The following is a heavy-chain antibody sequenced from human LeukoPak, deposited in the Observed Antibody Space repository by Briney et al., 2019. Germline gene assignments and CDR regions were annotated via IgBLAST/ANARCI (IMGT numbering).Heavy chain of an antibody. CDR3: TRVRSSSDFGAFDI. Sequence: SQILFRTWTVSGGSGRNVYWGWLRQPPRKGLEWIGYIYYSGSTNYNPSLKSRVTISVDTYKNQFSLKLISVTAADTAVYYCTRVRSSSDFGAFDIWGQGTMVTVSP. V-gene: IGHV4-59*02. CDR2: IYYSGST. J-gene: IGHJ3*02. D-gene: IGHD2-2*01. CDR1: GGSGRNVY.